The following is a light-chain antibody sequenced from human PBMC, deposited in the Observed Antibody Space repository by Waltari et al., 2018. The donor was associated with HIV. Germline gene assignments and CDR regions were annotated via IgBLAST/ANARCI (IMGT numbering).Light chain of an antibody. CDR1: KLGNKY. Sequence: SYELTQPPSVSVSPGQTASITCSGDKLGNKYVCWYQQKPGQSPVLVISQDNKRPSGIPERFSGSNSWSTATLTIGGTQAMDEADYYCQAWDSNTVVFGGGTKLTVL. J-gene: IGLJ2*01. CDR2: QDN. V-gene: IGLV3-1*01. CDR3: QAWDSNTVV.